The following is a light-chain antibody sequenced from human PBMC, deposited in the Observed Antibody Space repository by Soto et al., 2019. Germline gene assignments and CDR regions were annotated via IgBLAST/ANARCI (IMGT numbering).Light chain of an antibody. V-gene: IGKV3-15*01. CDR2: GAS. J-gene: IGKJ1*01. CDR1: QSVSSN. CDR3: QQYNNWPPRT. Sequence: EIVMTQSPATLSVSPGERATLSCRASQSVSSNLAWYQQKPGQAPRLLIYGASTRATGIPARFRGSGSGTEFSLTISSLQSEDFAVYYCQQYNNWPPRTFGQGTKVDIK.